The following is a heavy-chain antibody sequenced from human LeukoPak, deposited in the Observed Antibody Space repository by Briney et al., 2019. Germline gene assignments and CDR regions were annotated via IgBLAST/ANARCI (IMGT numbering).Heavy chain of an antibody. CDR2: ISSSSSYI. V-gene: IGHV3-21*01. CDR3: ARVRDTVWGGRYYFDY. Sequence: KPGGSLRLSCAASGFTFSSYSMNWVRQAPGKGLEWVSSISSSSSYIYYADSVKGRFTISRDNAKNSLYLQMNSLRAEDTAVYYCARVRDTVWGGRYYFDYWGQGTLVTVSS. D-gene: IGHD3-16*01. J-gene: IGHJ4*02. CDR1: GFTFSSYS.